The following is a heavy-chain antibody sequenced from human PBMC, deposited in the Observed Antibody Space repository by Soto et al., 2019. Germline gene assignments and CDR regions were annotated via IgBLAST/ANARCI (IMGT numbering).Heavy chain of an antibody. V-gene: IGHV3-9*01. CDR3: AKDKMRYCSSTSCYAELDY. CDR1: GFPFDDYA. D-gene: IGHD2-2*01. Sequence: GGSLRLSCAASGFPFDDYAMHWVRQAPGKGLEWVSGISWNSGSIGYADSVKGRFTISRDNAKNSLYLQMNSLRAEDTALYYCAKDKMRYCSSTSCYAELDYWGQGTLVTVSS. CDR2: ISWNSGSI. J-gene: IGHJ4*02.